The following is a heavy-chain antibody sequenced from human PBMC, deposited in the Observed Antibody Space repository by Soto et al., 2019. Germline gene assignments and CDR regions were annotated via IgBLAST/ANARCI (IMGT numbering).Heavy chain of an antibody. Sequence: QVQLVQSGAEVKKPGSSVKVSCKASGGTFSSYAISWVRQAPGQGLEWMGGIIPIFGTANYAQKFQGRVTLTADESTSTAYMELSSLRSEDTAVYYCARRVRYFDWSPLGWYFDLWGRGTLVTVSS. CDR1: GGTFSSYA. CDR3: ARRVRYFDWSPLGWYFDL. V-gene: IGHV1-69*01. J-gene: IGHJ2*01. D-gene: IGHD3-9*01. CDR2: IIPIFGTA.